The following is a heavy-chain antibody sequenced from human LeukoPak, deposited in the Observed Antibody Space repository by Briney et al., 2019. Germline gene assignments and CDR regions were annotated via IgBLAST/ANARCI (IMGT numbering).Heavy chain of an antibody. D-gene: IGHD3-3*01. CDR2: IHYSGST. J-gene: IGHJ4*02. V-gene: IGHV4-59*08. Sequence: SETLSLTCTVSGGSISNYWSWIRQPPGKGLEWIGYIHYSGSTHYNSSLTSRVTISIDTSKNQFSLNLKSVTAADTAVYYCARLWSTGSHDCRGQGTLVTVSS. CDR3: ARLWSTGSHDC. CDR1: GGSISNY.